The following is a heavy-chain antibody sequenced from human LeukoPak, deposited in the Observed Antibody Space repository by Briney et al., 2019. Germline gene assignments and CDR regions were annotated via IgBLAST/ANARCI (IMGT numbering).Heavy chain of an antibody. Sequence: GESLKIYCAASGFMFRGADMTWVRQAPGEGLEWVSLIASSGLNTYYADSVRGRFTISRDNSKNTLSLQMNSLRVEDTAIYYCARDIELSTWGLGTLVTVSS. D-gene: IGHD5-12*01. J-gene: IGHJ3*01. CDR1: GFMFRGAD. CDR2: IASSGLNT. CDR3: ARDIELST. V-gene: IGHV3-23*01.